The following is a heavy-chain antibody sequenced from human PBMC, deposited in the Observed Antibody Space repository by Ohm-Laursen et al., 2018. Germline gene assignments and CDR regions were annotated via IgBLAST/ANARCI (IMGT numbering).Heavy chain of an antibody. D-gene: IGHD3-16*01. CDR1: GITFSDCW. CDR2: ISGDGSVT. J-gene: IGHJ6*02. CDR3: ARGSLNGLDV. Sequence: SLRLSCAASGITFSDCWINWVRQASGEGLVWVSRISGDGSVTSYADSVKGRFTISRDTAKNTLYLQMNSLRVEDTAVYYCARGSLNGLDVWGQGTTVTVSS. V-gene: IGHV3-74*01.